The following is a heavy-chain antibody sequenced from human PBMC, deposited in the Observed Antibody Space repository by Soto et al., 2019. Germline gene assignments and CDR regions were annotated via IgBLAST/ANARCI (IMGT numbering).Heavy chain of an antibody. CDR1: GFTFSTYT. J-gene: IGHJ4*02. D-gene: IGHD4-4*01. V-gene: IGHV3-21*01. CDR3: ARDAPPLTTSVSY. Sequence: GGSLRLSCAASGFTFSTYTMNWVRQAPGKGLEWVSSISSDSSYIYYADSVKGRFTISRDNAKNSLYLQMNSLRAEDTAVYYCARDAPPLTTSVSYWGQGTLVTVSS. CDR2: ISSDSSYI.